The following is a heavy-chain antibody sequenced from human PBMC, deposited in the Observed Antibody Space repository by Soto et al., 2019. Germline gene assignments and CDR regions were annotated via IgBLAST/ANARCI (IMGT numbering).Heavy chain of an antibody. J-gene: IGHJ6*02. D-gene: IGHD3-22*01. Sequence: ASVKVSCKASGYTFTSYYMHWVRQAPGQGLEWMGIINPSDGSTSYAQKFQGRVTMTRDTPTSTVYMELSSLRSEDTAVYYCARDQHYYDSSGYYGAGMDVWGQGTTVTVSS. CDR1: GYTFTSYY. CDR2: INPSDGST. V-gene: IGHV1-46*01. CDR3: ARDQHYYDSSGYYGAGMDV.